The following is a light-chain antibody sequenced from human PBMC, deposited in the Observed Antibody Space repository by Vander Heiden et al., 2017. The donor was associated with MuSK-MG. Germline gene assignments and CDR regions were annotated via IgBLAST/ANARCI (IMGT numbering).Light chain of an antibody. CDR1: QSLLHSDGKTY. Sequence: DIVMTQTPLSLSVASGQPASISCKFSQSLLHSDGKTYLYWHLQQPGQPPQLLIYECSNRCSGVPDRFRGSASGTDFTLKISLVAAEDVRVYYCRRCIPPRRTFGQGTQLEIK. CDR3: RRCIPPRRT. V-gene: IGKV2D-29*01. CDR2: ECS. J-gene: IGKJ5*01.